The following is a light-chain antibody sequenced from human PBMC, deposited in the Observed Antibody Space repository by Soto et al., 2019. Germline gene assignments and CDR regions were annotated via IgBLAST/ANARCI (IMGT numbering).Light chain of an antibody. V-gene: IGKV1-33*01. CDR3: QHYDDVLVT. CDR1: QDISVY. J-gene: IGKJ4*01. Sequence: DIQLTQSPSSLSASVGETVTVTCQASQDISVYLNWYQEKPGKAPTLLIYDASNLKTGVPSRFSGLGSGTHFTLTISNLQPEDIVTYFCQHYDDVLVTFGGGTKVEI. CDR2: DAS.